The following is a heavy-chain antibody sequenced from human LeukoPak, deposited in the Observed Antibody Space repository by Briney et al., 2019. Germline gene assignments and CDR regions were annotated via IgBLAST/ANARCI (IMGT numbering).Heavy chain of an antibody. J-gene: IGHJ5*02. Sequence: ASVKVSCKASGYTFTSYGISWVRQAPGQGLEWMGWISAYNGNTNYAQKLQGRVTMTTDTSTSTAYMELSSLRSEDTAVYYCARDMAVTRNNWFDPWGQGTLVTVSS. V-gene: IGHV1-18*01. CDR3: ARDMAVTRNNWFDP. D-gene: IGHD4-11*01. CDR1: GYTFTSYG. CDR2: ISAYNGNT.